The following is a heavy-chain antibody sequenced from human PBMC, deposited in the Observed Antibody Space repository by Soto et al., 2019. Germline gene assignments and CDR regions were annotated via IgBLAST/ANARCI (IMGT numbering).Heavy chain of an antibody. J-gene: IGHJ4*02. Sequence: PSETLSLTCTVSGGSISSYYWSWIRQSPGKGLEWIGYIYYSGSTNYHPPLKSRVTISVDTSKNQFSLKLSSVTAADTAVYYCARRYGSSFDYWGQGTLVTVSS. CDR2: IYYSGST. CDR3: ARRYGSSFDY. CDR1: GGSISSYY. D-gene: IGHD4-17*01. V-gene: IGHV4-59*08.